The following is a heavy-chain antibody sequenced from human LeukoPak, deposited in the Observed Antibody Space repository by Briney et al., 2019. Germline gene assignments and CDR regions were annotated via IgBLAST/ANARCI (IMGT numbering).Heavy chain of an antibody. D-gene: IGHD6-19*01. J-gene: IGHJ4*02. CDR1: GYTFTSYG. Sequence: ASVKVSCKASGYTFTSYGISWVRQSPGQGLEWMGWISTYNGNTNYAQKLQGRVTMTKDTSTSTAYMELRSLRSDGTAVYYCARQALLHSGWPPQTDYWGQGTLVTVSS. CDR2: ISTYNGNT. CDR3: ARQALLHSGWPPQTDY. V-gene: IGHV1-18*01.